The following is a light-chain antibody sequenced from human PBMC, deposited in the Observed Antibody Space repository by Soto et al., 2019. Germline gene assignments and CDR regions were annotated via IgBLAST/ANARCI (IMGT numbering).Light chain of an antibody. Sequence: QSALTQPASVSGSPGQSITISCXGTSSXGGGYHYVSWYQQHPGKAPKLMIYDVSNRPSGVSNRFSGSKSGNTASLTISGLQAEDEADYYSSSYTSSSTVVFGGGTKLTVL. V-gene: IGLV2-14*01. CDR2: DVS. CDR3: SSYTSSSTVV. CDR1: SSXGGGYHY. J-gene: IGLJ2*01.